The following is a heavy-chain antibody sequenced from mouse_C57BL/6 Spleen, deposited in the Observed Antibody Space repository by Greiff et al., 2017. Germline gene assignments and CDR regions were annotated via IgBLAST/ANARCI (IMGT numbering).Heavy chain of an antibody. Sequence: VQLQQSGPELVKPGASVKISCKASGYSFTGYYMNWVKQSPEKSLEWIGEINPSTGGTTYNQKLKAKATLTVDKSSSTAYMQLKSLTSEDSTVYYCARWDYDGFAYWGQGTLVTVSA. CDR1: GYSFTGYY. CDR2: INPSTGGT. CDR3: ARWDYDGFAY. J-gene: IGHJ3*01. D-gene: IGHD2-4*01. V-gene: IGHV1-42*01.